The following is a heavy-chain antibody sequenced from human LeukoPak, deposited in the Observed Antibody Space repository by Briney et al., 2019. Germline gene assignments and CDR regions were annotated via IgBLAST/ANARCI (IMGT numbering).Heavy chain of an antibody. CDR2: INPNSGGT. CDR1: GYTFTGYY. CDR3: ARAPPRDDYIWGSYNSDY. J-gene: IGHJ4*02. Sequence: ASVKVSCKASGYTFTGYYMHWVRQAPGQGLEWMGWINPNSGGTNYAQKFQGRVTMTRDTSISTAYMELSRLRSDDTAVYYCARAPPRDDYIWGSYNSDYWGQGALVTVSS. V-gene: IGHV1-2*02. D-gene: IGHD3-16*01.